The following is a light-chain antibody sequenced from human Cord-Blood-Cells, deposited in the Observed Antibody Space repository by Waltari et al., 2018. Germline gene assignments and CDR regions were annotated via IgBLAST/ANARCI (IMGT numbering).Light chain of an antibody. J-gene: IGLJ2*01. CDR3: CSYAGSSPV. V-gene: IGLV2-23*01. CDR2: EGS. Sequence: QSALTQPASVSGSPGQSITISCTGTSSDFGGYNLVSWSQQHPGKAPKLMIYEGSKRPSGVSNRFSGSNSGNTASLTISGLQAEDEADYYCCSYAGSSPVFGGGTKLTVL. CDR1: SSDFGGYNL.